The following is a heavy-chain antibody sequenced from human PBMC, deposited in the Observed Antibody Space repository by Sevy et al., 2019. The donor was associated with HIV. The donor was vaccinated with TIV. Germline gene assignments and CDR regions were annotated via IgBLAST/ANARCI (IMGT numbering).Heavy chain of an antibody. V-gene: IGHV4-34*01. D-gene: IGHD3-22*01. CDR1: GGSFSGYY. CDR2: INHSGST. J-gene: IGHJ4*02. Sequence: SETLSLTCAVYGGSFSGYYRSWIRQPPGKGLEWIGEINHSGSTNYNPSLKSRVTISVDTSKNQFSLKLSSVTAADTAVYYCAEAGGRYYDSSGYYDYWGQGTLVTVSS. CDR3: AEAGGRYYDSSGYYDY.